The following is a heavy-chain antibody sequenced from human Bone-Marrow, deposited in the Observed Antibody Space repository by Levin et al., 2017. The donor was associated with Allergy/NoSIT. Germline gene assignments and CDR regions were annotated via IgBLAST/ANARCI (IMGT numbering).Heavy chain of an antibody. Sequence: PSETLSLTCTVSGGSISSGNYYWSWIRQHPGKGLEWIGYIYYSGNTYYNPSLQSRVTISVDTSKNQFSLYLTSVTAADTAVYYCGRYGTVGHDLWGRGTLVTVSS. CDR3: GRYGTVGHDL. CDR1: GGSISSGNYY. D-gene: IGHD4-23*01. V-gene: IGHV4-31*03. J-gene: IGHJ2*01. CDR2: IYYSGNT.